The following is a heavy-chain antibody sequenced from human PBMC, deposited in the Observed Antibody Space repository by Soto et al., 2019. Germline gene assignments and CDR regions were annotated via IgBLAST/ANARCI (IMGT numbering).Heavy chain of an antibody. CDR3: ARSGSDWFTFDY. Sequence: EVQLLESGGGLVQPGGSLRLSCAASGFTFSNYAMSWVRQAPVKGLEWVSAVSGGGSNTYFAESVRGRFTISRDNSENTLYLQLNRLRAEDTAVYYCARSGSDWFTFDYWGQGALLTVSS. D-gene: IGHD6-19*01. CDR2: VSGGGSNT. V-gene: IGHV3-23*01. J-gene: IGHJ4*02. CDR1: GFTFSNYA.